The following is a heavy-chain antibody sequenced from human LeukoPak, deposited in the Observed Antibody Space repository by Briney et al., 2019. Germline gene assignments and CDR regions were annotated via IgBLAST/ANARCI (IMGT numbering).Heavy chain of an antibody. V-gene: IGHV4-59*01. CDR1: GGFISSYY. CDR2: IYYSGST. Sequence: SETLSLTCTVSGGFISSYYWSWIRQPPGKGLEWIGYIYYSGSTNYNPSLKSRVTISVDTSKNQFSLKLSSVTAADTAVYYCAATTPGSGGYYFDYWGQGTLVTVSS. CDR3: AATTPGSGGYYFDY. J-gene: IGHJ4*02. D-gene: IGHD3-16*01.